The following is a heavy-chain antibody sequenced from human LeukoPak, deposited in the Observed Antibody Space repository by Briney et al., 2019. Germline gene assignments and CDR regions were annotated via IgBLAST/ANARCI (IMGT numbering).Heavy chain of an antibody. CDR1: GFTFSSYW. Sequence: GGSLRLSCAASGFTFSSYWMHWVRQAPGKGLEWVSGISWNSGSIGYADSVKGRFTISRDNAKNSLYLQMNSLRAEDTALYYCAKDMGSSGYLVYWGQGTLVTVSS. D-gene: IGHD3-22*01. CDR3: AKDMGSSGYLVY. CDR2: ISWNSGSI. J-gene: IGHJ4*02. V-gene: IGHV3-9*01.